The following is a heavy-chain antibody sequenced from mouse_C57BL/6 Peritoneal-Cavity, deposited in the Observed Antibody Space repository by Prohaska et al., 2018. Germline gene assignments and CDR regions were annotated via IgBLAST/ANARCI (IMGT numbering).Heavy chain of an antibody. D-gene: IGHD2-13*01. V-gene: IGHV1-64*01. CDR1: GFTFTSYW. Sequence: HVRLQHPGAEMVKPESLSQFSCTASGFTFTSYWMHWVKQRPGQGLEWIGMIHPNSGSTNYNEKLKSKATLTVDNTATTANKKYSNMPSLDDAVAIQAEVVVSTQGTWYWGQGTTLTVSS. J-gene: IGHJ2*01. CDR3: AEVVVSTQGTWY. CDR2: IHPNSGST.